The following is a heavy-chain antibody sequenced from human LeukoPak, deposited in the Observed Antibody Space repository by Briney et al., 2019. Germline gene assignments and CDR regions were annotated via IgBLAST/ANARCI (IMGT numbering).Heavy chain of an antibody. J-gene: IGHJ5*02. D-gene: IGHD4-11*01. CDR2: ISSSSSYI. V-gene: IGHV3-21*04. CDR1: GFTFSSYS. CDR3: AKGRYSSSWAPFDP. Sequence: GGSLTLSCAASGFTFSSYSLNWVRQAPGKGLEWVSSISSSSSYIYYADSVKGRFTISRDNSKNTLSLQMNNLRAEDTAIYYCAKGRYSSSWAPFDPWGQGTLVTVSS.